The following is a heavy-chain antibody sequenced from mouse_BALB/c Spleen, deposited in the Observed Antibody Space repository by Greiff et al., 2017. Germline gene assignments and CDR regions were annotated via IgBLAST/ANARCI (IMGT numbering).Heavy chain of an antibody. Sequence: VQLKQSGPGLVKPSQSLSLTCTVTGYSITSDYAWNWIRQFPGNKLGWMGYISYSGSTSYNPSLKSRISITRDTSKNQFFLQLNSVTTEDTATYYCARSGGYYLYWYFDVWGAGTTVAVSS. CDR1: GYSITSDYA. V-gene: IGHV3-2*02. D-gene: IGHD2-3*01. CDR3: ARSGGYYLYWYFDV. J-gene: IGHJ1*01. CDR2: ISYSGST.